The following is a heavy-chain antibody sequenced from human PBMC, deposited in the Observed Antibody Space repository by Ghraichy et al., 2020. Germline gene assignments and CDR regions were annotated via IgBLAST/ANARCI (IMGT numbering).Heavy chain of an antibody. J-gene: IGHJ3*02. V-gene: IGHV4-30-2*01. D-gene: IGHD5-18*01. CDR1: GGSISSGGYS. CDR2: IYHSGST. CDR3: ARVMDTAMVKDAFDI. Sequence: SETLSLTCAVSGGSISSGGYSWSWIRQPPGKGLEWIGYIYHSGSTYYNPSLKSRVTISVDRSKNQFSLKLSSVTAADTAVYYCARVMDTAMVKDAFDIWGQGTMVTVSS.